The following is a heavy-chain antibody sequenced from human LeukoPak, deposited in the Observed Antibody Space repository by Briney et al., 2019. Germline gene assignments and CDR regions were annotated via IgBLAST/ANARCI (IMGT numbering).Heavy chain of an antibody. J-gene: IGHJ4*02. CDR3: ANQAAMVVFDY. CDR2: ISGSGGST. Sequence: GGSLRLSCAASGFTFSSYSMTWVRQAPGKGLEWVSAISGSGGSTYYADSVKGRFTISRDNSKNTLYLQMNSLRAEDTAVYYCANQAAMVVFDYWGQGTLVTVSS. CDR1: GFTFSSYS. V-gene: IGHV3-23*01. D-gene: IGHD5-18*01.